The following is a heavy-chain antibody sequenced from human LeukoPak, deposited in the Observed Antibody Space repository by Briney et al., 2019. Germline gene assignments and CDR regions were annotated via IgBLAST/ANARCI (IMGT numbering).Heavy chain of an antibody. D-gene: IGHD3-22*01. CDR1: GGSFSGYY. J-gene: IGHJ4*02. CDR2: INHSGST. Sequence: SETLSLTCAVYGGSFSGYYWSWIRQPPGKGPEWIGEINHSGSTNYNPSLKSRVTISVDTSKNQFSLKLSSVTAADTAVYYCARGSGYYLSFDYWGQGTLVTVSS. CDR3: ARGSGYYLSFDY. V-gene: IGHV4-34*01.